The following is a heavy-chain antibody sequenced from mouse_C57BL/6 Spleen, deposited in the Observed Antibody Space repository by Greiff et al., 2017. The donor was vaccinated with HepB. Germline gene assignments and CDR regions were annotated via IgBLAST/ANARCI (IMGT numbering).Heavy chain of an antibody. CDR3: ARDRGYYGSSSPWYFDV. V-gene: IGHV5-4*01. CDR2: ISDGGSYT. J-gene: IGHJ1*03. D-gene: IGHD1-1*01. Sequence: EVQGVESGGGLVKPGGSLKLSCAASGFTFSSYAMSWVRQTPEKRLEWVATISDGGSYTYYPDNVKGRFTISRDNAKNNLYLQMSHLKSEDTAMYYCARDRGYYGSSSPWYFDVWGTGTTVTVSS. CDR1: GFTFSSYA.